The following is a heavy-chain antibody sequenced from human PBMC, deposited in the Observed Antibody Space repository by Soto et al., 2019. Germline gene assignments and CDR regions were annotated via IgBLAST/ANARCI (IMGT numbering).Heavy chain of an antibody. Sequence: EVQLVESGGGLVQPGRSLRLSCAASGFTFDDYAMHWVRQAPGKGLEWVSGISWNSGSIGYADSVKGRFTISRDNAKNPLYLQMNSLRAEDTALYYCAKDGHSSGWYYFDYWGQGTLVTVSS. D-gene: IGHD6-19*01. CDR2: ISWNSGSI. V-gene: IGHV3-9*01. J-gene: IGHJ4*02. CDR1: GFTFDDYA. CDR3: AKDGHSSGWYYFDY.